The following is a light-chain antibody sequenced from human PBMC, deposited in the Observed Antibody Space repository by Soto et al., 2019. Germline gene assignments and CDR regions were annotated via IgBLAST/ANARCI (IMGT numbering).Light chain of an antibody. CDR1: QSVLYSSNNKKY. CDR3: QQSYSTPWT. CDR2: WAS. V-gene: IGKV4-1*01. J-gene: IGKJ1*01. Sequence: DIVMTQSPDSLVVSVGERATINCKCSQSVLYSSNNKKYLAWYQQKQGQPPKXXXYWASTRESGVPDRFSGSVSGTDGTITISSLQPEDGSVYYCQQSYSTPWTFGQGTKVDNK.